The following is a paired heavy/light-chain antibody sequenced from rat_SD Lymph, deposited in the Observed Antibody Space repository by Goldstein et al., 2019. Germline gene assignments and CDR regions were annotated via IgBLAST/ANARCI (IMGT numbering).Light chain of an antibody. Sequence: DIQMTQSPASLSASLEEIVTITCQASQDIGNYLSWYQQKPGKSPQLLIHSATSLADGVPSRFSGSRSGTQYSLKINRLQVEDTGIYYCLQHYSAPFTFGSGTKLEIK. CDR2: SAT. J-gene: IGKJ4*01. CDR3: LQHYSAPFT. V-gene: IGKV12S24*01. CDR1: QDIGNY.
Heavy chain of an antibody. V-gene: IGHV5S13*01. Sequence: EVQLVESGGGLVQPGRSLKLSCAASGFTYSNYVMAWVRQAPTKGLEWVASISTGGGNTYYRDSVKGRFTISRDNAKNTLYLQIDSLRSEDTATYYCAKVKGPNWDYYFDYWGQGVMVTVSS. CDR3: AKVKGPNWDYYFDY. CDR2: ISTGGGNT. D-gene: IGHD5-1*01. CDR1: GFTYSNYV. J-gene: IGHJ2*01.